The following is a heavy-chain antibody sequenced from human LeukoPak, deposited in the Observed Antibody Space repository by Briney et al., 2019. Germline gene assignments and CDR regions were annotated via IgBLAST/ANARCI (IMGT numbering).Heavy chain of an antibody. Sequence: GESLKISCKGSGYSFTSHWIGWGRQMPGKGLEWMGIIYPGDSVIRYSPPFQGQVTISADKSISTAYLQWNSLKASDTAMYYCARLRDAYPDYWGQGTLITVSS. D-gene: IGHD5-24*01. CDR2: IYPGDSVI. V-gene: IGHV5-51*01. CDR3: ARLRDAYPDY. CDR1: GYSFTSHW. J-gene: IGHJ4*02.